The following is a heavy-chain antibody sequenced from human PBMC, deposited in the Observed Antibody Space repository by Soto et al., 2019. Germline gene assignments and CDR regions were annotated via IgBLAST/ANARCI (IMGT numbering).Heavy chain of an antibody. J-gene: IGHJ6*02. CDR1: GGSISSGDYY. D-gene: IGHD2-15*01. V-gene: IGHV4-30-4*01. CDR3: ARYCSGGSCYNGMDV. CDR2: IYYSGST. Sequence: PSETLSLTCTVSGGSISSGDYYWSWIRQPPGKGLEWIGYIYYSGSTYYNPSLKSRVTISVDTSKNQFSLKLSSVTAADTAVYYCARYCSGGSCYNGMDVWGQGTTVT.